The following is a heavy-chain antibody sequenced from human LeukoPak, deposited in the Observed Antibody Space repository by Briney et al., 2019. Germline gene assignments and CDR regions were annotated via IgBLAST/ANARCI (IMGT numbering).Heavy chain of an antibody. D-gene: IGHD7-27*01. CDR1: GFSFSNYW. V-gene: IGHV3-7*01. CDR3: ARDLGPKAFDI. Sequence: GGSLRLSCAASGFSFSNYWMHWGRHAPGEGLEWVANIKQDGSEKYYVDSVKGRFTISRDNAKNSLYLQMNSLRAEDTAVYYCARDLGPKAFDIWGQGAMVTVSS. CDR2: IKQDGSEK. J-gene: IGHJ3*02.